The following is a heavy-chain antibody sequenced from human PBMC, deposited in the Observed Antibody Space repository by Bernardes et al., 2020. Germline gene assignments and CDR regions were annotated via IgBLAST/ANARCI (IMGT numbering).Heavy chain of an antibody. Sequence: GGSLKLSCAASGFTFSSYGMHWVRQAPGKGLEWVAVIWYDGSNKYYADSVKGRFTISRDNSKNTLYLQMNSLRAEDTAVYYCARDFTGRPPRYYFDYWGQGTLVTVSS. CDR2: IWYDGSNK. CDR3: ARDFTGRPPRYYFDY. CDR1: GFTFSSYG. J-gene: IGHJ4*02. D-gene: IGHD4-4*01. V-gene: IGHV3-33*01.